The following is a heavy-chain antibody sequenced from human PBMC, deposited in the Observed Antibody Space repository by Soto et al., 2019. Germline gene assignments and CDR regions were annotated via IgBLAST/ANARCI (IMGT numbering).Heavy chain of an antibody. D-gene: IGHD1-1*01. CDR1: GGSISGLY. J-gene: IGHJ4*02. CDR3: AREPSEGTFDY. CDR2: IYYSGTT. Sequence: SETLSLTCSVSGGSISGLYWSWVRQPPGRGLEWIGWIYYSGTTNYNPSLKSRVTISVDTSKNQFSLKLSSVTAADTAVYYCAREPSEGTFDYWGQGTLVTVSS. V-gene: IGHV4-59*11.